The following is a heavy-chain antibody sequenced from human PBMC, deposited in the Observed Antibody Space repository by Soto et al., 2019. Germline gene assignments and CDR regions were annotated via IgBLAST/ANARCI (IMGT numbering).Heavy chain of an antibody. D-gene: IGHD6-13*01. CDR1: GGSFSGYY. CDR3: ARDRYSSSWSSLLYGMDV. V-gene: IGHV4-34*01. Sequence: SETLSLTCAVYGGSFSGYYWSWIRQPPGKWLEWIGEINHSGSTNYNPSLKSQVTISVDTSKNQFSLKLSSVTAADTAVYYCARDRYSSSWSSLLYGMDVWGQGXTVTVYS. CDR2: INHSGST. J-gene: IGHJ6*02.